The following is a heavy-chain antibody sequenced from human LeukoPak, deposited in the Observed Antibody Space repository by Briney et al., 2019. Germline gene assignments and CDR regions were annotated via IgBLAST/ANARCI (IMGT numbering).Heavy chain of an antibody. V-gene: IGHV3-7*01. CDR2: IKQDGNEK. Sequence: GRSLRLSCAASGFTFSSNWMTWVRQAPGKGLEWVASIKQDGNEKYYVDSVKGRFTISRDNARNSLYLQMSSLRADDTAVYYCARDGAFRIYDYWGEGTLVTVSS. CDR3: ARDGAFRIYDY. J-gene: IGHJ4*02. D-gene: IGHD3-3*02. CDR1: GFTFSSNW.